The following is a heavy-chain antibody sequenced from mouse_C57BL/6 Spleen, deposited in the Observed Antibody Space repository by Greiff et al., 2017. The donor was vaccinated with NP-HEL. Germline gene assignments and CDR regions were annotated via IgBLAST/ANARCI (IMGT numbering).Heavy chain of an antibody. Sequence: DVHLVESGGGLVKPGGSLKLSCAASGFTFSSYAMSWVRQTPEKRLEWVATISDGGSYTYYPDNVKGRFTISRDNAKNNLYLQMSHLKSEDTAMYYCARGGNGVTRYFDVWGTGTTVTVSS. J-gene: IGHJ1*03. CDR1: GFTFSSYA. CDR2: ISDGGSYT. V-gene: IGHV5-4*01. D-gene: IGHD2-1*01. CDR3: ARGGNGVTRYFDV.